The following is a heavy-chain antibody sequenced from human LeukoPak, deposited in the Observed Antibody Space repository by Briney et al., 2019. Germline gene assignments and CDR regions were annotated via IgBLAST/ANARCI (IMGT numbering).Heavy chain of an antibody. D-gene: IGHD3-10*01. CDR2: IYYSGST. Sequence: SDTLSLTGTVSGGSISSYYWSWIRQPPGKGLEWIGYIYYSGSTNYNPSLKTRVTISVDTSKIQFSLKLSSVSAAETAVYYWESLVMDQGDICYCYYYMDVWGKGTTVTVSS. V-gene: IGHV4-59*07. J-gene: IGHJ6*03. CDR3: ESLVMDQGDICYCYYYMDV. CDR1: GGSISSYY.